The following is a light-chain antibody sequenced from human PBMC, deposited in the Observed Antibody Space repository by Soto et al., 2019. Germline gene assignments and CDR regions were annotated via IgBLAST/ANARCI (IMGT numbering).Light chain of an antibody. CDR3: SSYTSSSIDYV. CDR2: EVS. J-gene: IGLJ1*01. Sequence: QSALTQPASVSGSPGQSITISCTGTSSEVGGYNYVSWYQPHPGNAPKLMIYEVSHRPSGVSNRFTGSKSGNTASRTSSGLQAEDEADYYCSSYTSSSIDYVFGTGTKGTVL. V-gene: IGLV2-14*01. CDR1: SSEVGGYNY.